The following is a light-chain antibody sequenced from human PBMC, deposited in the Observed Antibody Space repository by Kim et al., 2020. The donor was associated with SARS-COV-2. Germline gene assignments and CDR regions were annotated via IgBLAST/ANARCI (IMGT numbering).Light chain of an antibody. CDR2: DAS. V-gene: IGKV3-11*01. CDR1: QSVSSY. Sequence: LPPGERAPLSCRASQSVSSYLAWYQQKPGQAPRLLIYDASNRATGIPARFSGSGSGTDFTLTISSLEPEDFAVYYCQQRSNWPTFGPGTKVDIK. CDR3: QQRSNWPT. J-gene: IGKJ3*01.